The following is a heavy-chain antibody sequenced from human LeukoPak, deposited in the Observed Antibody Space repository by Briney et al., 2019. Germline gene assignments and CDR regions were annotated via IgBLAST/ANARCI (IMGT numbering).Heavy chain of an antibody. CDR2: ITGGGEHT. J-gene: IGHJ4*02. Sequence: PGESLRLSCAAYGLTFSSSSVTWVRQARGKGLESVLGITGGGEHTFYAASVRGRFTISRDNSKSTLYLHMNSLRDEDTAIYYCAKLGPTLAATGIGPDYWGQGTLVTVSS. D-gene: IGHD6-13*01. CDR3: AKLGPTLAATGIGPDY. V-gene: IGHV3-23*01. CDR1: GLTFSSSS.